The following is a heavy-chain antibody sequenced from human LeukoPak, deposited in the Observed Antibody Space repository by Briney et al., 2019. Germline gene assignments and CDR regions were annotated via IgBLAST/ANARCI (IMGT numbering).Heavy chain of an antibody. D-gene: IGHD2-8*01. CDR2: IKQDGSEK. V-gene: IGHV3-7*03. CDR1: GFALSRHW. Sequence: PGGSLRLSRVGSGFALSRHWMSWVRQAPGKGLEWVANIKQDGSEKYYVDSVKGRFTISRDNSKNTLYLQMNGLRVEDTAIYYCATEIRPNDSWGQGTLVTVSS. CDR3: ATEIRPNDS. J-gene: IGHJ5*02.